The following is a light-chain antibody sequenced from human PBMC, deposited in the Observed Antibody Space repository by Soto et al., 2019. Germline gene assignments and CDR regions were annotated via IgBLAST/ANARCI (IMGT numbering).Light chain of an antibody. V-gene: IGKV3D-15*01. CDR2: GAS. CDR3: QQYNDWPPIT. Sequence: EIVMTQSPATLSVSPGETTRLSCRASQSINSDVAWYQQKVGQTPRLIIHGASTRATGIAARFSGSGSGTEFTLTISSLQSEDFAFYYCQQYNDWPPITFGQGTRLEIK. J-gene: IGKJ5*01. CDR1: QSINSD.